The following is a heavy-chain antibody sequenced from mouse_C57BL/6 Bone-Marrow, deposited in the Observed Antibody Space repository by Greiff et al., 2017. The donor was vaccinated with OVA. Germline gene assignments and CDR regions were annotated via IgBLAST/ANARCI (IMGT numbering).Heavy chain of an antibody. CDR3: TYYLLWYPSFAY. J-gene: IGHJ3*01. CDR2: IDPETGGT. V-gene: IGHV1-15*01. Sequence: QVQLQQSGAELVRPGASVTLSCKASGYTFTDYEMHWVKQTPVHGLEWIGAIDPETGGTAYNQKFKGKAILTADKSSSTAYMELRSLTSEDSAVYYCTYYLLWYPSFAYWGQGTLVTVSA. CDR1: GYTFTDYE. D-gene: IGHD2-1*01.